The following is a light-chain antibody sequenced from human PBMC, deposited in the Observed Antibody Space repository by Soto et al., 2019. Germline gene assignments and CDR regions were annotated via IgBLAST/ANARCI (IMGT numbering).Light chain of an antibody. V-gene: IGLV2-14*01. CDR3: SSYTTNITPVV. CDR1: SGDIGSYNR. Sequence: QSALTQPASVSGSPGQSITISCTGTSGDIGSYNRVSWYQQHPGKAPKLIIYEVTDRPSGVSNRFSGSKSGNTASLTISGLQAEDEADYYCSSYTTNITPVVFGGGTQLTVL. CDR2: EVT. J-gene: IGLJ2*01.